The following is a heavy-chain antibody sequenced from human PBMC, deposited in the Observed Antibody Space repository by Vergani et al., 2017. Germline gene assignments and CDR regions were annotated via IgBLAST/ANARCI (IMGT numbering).Heavy chain of an antibody. J-gene: IGHJ6*02. CDR2: ISGSGGST. CDR1: GFTFSSYA. D-gene: IGHD6-13*01. CDR3: ARDEYSSSWPYYYYGMDV. V-gene: IGHV3-23*01. Sequence: EVQLLESGGGLVQPGGSLRLSCAASGFTFSSYAMSWVRQAPGKGLEWVAAISGSGGSTYYADSVKGRFTISRDNSKNTLYLQMNSLRAEDTAVYYCARDEYSSSWPYYYYGMDVWGQGTTVTVSS.